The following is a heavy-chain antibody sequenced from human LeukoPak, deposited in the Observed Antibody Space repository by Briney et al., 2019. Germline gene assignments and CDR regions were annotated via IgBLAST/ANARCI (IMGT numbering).Heavy chain of an antibody. V-gene: IGHV3-73*01. CDR2: IRSTADGYAT. Sequence: GGSLRLSCAASGFTFSGSALHWVRQASGKGLEWVGRIRSTADGYATAYAASVKGRFTISRDDSKNTAYLQMNSLRAEDTAVYYCARDGIDILTGYSNWFDPWGQGTLVTVSS. J-gene: IGHJ5*02. D-gene: IGHD3-9*01. CDR3: ARDGIDILTGYSNWFDP. CDR1: GFTFSGSA.